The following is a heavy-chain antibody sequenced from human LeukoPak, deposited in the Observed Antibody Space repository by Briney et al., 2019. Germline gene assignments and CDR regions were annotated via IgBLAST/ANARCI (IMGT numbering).Heavy chain of an antibody. Sequence: ASVKVSCKASGYTFIRYGITWVRQAPGQGLEWMGWISAYNGNTNYAQKLQGRVTMTTDTSTSTAYMELRSLRSDDTAVYYCAREPTYYYDSSGYSDPPDYWGQGTLVTVSS. CDR1: GYTFIRYG. J-gene: IGHJ4*02. V-gene: IGHV1-18*01. CDR3: AREPTYYYDSSGYSDPPDY. D-gene: IGHD3-22*01. CDR2: ISAYNGNT.